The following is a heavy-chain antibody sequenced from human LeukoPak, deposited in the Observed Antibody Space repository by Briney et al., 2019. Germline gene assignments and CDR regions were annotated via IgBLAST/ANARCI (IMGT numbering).Heavy chain of an antibody. CDR2: ISSSSSTI. Sequence: GGSLRLSCAASGFTFSSYAMNWVRQAPGKGLEWASYISSSSSTIYYADSVKGRFTISRDNAKNSLYLQMNSLRDEDTAVYYCARDRPGYSSSWYSDYWGQGTLVTVSS. J-gene: IGHJ4*02. D-gene: IGHD6-13*01. V-gene: IGHV3-48*02. CDR1: GFTFSSYA. CDR3: ARDRPGYSSSWYSDY.